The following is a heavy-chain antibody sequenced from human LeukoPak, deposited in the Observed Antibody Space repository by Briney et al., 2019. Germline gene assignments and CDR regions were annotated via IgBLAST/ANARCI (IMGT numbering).Heavy chain of an antibody. Sequence: GGSLRLSCAASGFTVSGNYMSWVRQAPVKRLDWVSVIYSGGSAFNADSVKGRFTISRDNSKNTLYLQMNSLRAEDTAVYYCASNYDSSGYLHFEYWGQGTLVTVSS. CDR3: ASNYDSSGYLHFEY. CDR1: GFTVSGNY. V-gene: IGHV3-53*01. J-gene: IGHJ4*02. CDR2: IYSGGSA. D-gene: IGHD3-22*01.